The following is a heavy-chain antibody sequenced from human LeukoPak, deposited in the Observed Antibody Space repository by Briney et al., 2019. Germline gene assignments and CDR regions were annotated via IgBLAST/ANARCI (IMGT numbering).Heavy chain of an antibody. J-gene: IGHJ4*02. CDR2: INSDGSST. D-gene: IGHD3-3*01. V-gene: IGHV3-74*01. Sequence: GGSLRLSCAASGFTFSSYWMHWVRQAPGKGLAWVSRINSDGSSTSYADSVKGRFTISRDSAKNTLYLQMNSLRAEDTAVYYCARGTTKPTKYDFWSGYYISDYWGQGTLVTVSS. CDR3: ARGTTKPTKYDFWSGYYISDY. CDR1: GFTFSSYW.